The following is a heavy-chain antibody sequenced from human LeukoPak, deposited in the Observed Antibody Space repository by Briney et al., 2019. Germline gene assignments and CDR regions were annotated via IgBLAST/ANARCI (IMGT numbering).Heavy chain of an antibody. D-gene: IGHD3-10*01. CDR3: ARHLVYGSGTQPYFDY. J-gene: IGHJ4*02. V-gene: IGHV4-59*08. CDR1: GGSISSYY. Sequence: SSETLSLTCTVSGGSISSYYWSWIRQPPGKGLEWIAYIYYSGSTNYNPSLKSRVTISVDTSKNQFSLKLYSVTAADTAVYYCARHLVYGSGTQPYFDYWGQGTLVTVSS. CDR2: IYYSGST.